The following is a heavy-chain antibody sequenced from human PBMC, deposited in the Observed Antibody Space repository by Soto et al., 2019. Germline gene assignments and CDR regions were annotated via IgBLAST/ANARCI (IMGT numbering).Heavy chain of an antibody. CDR1: GYTFTSYA. J-gene: IGHJ1*01. Sequence: QVQLVQSGAEEKKPGASVKVSCKASGYTFTSYAMHWVRQAPGQRLEWKGWINAGNDNTKYSQKFQGRVTITRDTSASTAYMELSSLRSDDTAVYSCARHGSGWAYWGQGTLVTVSS. CDR3: ARHGSGWAY. CDR2: INAGNDNT. V-gene: IGHV1-3*05. D-gene: IGHD6-19*01.